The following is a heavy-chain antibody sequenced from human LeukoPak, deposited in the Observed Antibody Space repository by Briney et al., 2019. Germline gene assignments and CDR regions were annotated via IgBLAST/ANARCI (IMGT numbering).Heavy chain of an antibody. D-gene: IGHD1-14*01. CDR3: ARDAENYFDY. J-gene: IGHJ4*02. CDR2: IYYSGST. Sequence: SETLSLTCTVSGGSISSGGYYWSWIRQHPGKGLEWIGYIYYSGSTYYNPSLKSRVTISVDTSKNQFSLKLSSVTAADTAVYYCARDAENYFDYWGQGTLVTVSS. V-gene: IGHV4-31*03. CDR1: GGSISSGGYY.